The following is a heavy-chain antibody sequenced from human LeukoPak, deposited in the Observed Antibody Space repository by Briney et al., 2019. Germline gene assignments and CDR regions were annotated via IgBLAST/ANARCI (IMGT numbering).Heavy chain of an antibody. V-gene: IGHV3-30*04. CDR1: GFTFSTYA. D-gene: IGHD5-18*01. CDR2: ISYDGSSK. CDR3: ARARSSYGYGDAFDI. J-gene: IGHJ3*02. Sequence: GGSLRLSCAASGFTFSTYAMHWVRQAPGKGLEWVAVISYDGSSKYYADSVKRRFTISRDNSKNTLYLQMNSLRAEDTAVYYCARARSSYGYGDAFDIWGQGTMVTVSS.